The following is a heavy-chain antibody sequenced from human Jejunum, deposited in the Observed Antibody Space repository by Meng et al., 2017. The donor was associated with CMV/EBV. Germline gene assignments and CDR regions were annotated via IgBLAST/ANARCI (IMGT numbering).Heavy chain of an antibody. Sequence: FKFDDYAMHWVRKVPGKGLEWVSGIDWNSYNVGYADSMKGRFTISRDNAKNSLYLQMNDLRPEDTALYYCAKAPSAGWNYFFYFDNWGQGTLVTVSS. CDR1: FKFDDYA. CDR3: AKAPSAGWNYFFYFDN. J-gene: IGHJ4*02. CDR2: IDWNSYNV. V-gene: IGHV3-9*01. D-gene: IGHD1-7*01.